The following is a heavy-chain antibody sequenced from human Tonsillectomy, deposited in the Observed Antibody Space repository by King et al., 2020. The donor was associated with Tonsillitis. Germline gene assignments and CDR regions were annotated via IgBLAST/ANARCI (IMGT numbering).Heavy chain of an antibody. D-gene: IGHD3-22*01. Sequence: QLQESGPRLVKPAETLSLTCTVSGGSVSSSAYYWGWIRQPPGKGLEWVGSIFHNGGTRYNPSLESRVTIAVETSRNQFSLKLNSVTDADTSFYYCVRQASGYFGPGWFDYWGPGALVTVST. CDR3: VRQASGYFGPGWFDY. CDR1: GGSVSSSAYY. V-gene: IGHV4-39*01. J-gene: IGHJ5*01. CDR2: IFHNGGT.